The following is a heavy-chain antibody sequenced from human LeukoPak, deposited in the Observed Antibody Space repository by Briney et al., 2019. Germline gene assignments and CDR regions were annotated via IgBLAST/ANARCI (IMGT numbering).Heavy chain of an antibody. Sequence: GGSLILYCAASGFTFSRYSMNWVRQAPGPGLESVAFLQYDGSSKYYADSVQGRFTLYRDNSKHTLYLQMNSLRAEDTAVYYCARMWWGNGSWYPSYYYYYYMDVWGEGTTVTISS. D-gene: IGHD6-13*01. CDR2: LQYDGSSK. CDR3: ARMWWGNGSWYPSYYYYYYMDV. CDR1: GFTFSRYS. J-gene: IGHJ6*03. V-gene: IGHV3-33*08.